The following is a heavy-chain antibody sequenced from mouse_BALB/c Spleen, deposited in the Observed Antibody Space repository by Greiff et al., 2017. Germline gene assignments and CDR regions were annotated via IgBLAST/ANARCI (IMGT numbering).Heavy chain of an antibody. CDR1: GFTFSSYT. V-gene: IGHV5-6-4*01. J-gene: IGHJ4*01. CDR3: TRERPLGAMDY. Sequence: EVKLVESGGGLVKPGGSLKLSCAASGFTFSSYTMSWVRQTPEKRLEWVATISSGGSYTYYPDSVKGRFTISRDNAKNTLYLQMSSLKSEDTAMYYCTRERPLGAMDYWGQGTSVTVSS. CDR2: ISSGGSYT. D-gene: IGHD4-1*01.